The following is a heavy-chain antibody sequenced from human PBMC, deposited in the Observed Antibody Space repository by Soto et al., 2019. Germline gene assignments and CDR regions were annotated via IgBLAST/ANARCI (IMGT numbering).Heavy chain of an antibody. D-gene: IGHD3-22*01. V-gene: IGHV4-59*01. CDR2: LYNTGST. CDR3: AGYYYDSSGYYLGGP. CDR1: GGSISRYY. J-gene: IGHJ5*02. Sequence: SETLSLTCTVSGGSISRYYWSWIRQPPGKGLEWIGYLYNTGSTIYNPSLKSRVTISVDTSKNQFSLKLSSLTAADTAVYYCAGYYYDSSGYYLGGPWGQGTLVTVSS.